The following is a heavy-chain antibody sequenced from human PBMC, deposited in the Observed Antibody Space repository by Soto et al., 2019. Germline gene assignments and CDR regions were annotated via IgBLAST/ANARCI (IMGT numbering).Heavy chain of an antibody. CDR3: SFGSSFDY. Sequence: PSETLSLTCTVSGASLRSGSYYWSWIRQPPEKGLEWIGYISHSGRTNYDPSLKSRLTMSVDTSQNQFSLQLNSVTAADTAVYYCSFGSSFDYWGQGTLVTVSS. J-gene: IGHJ4*02. V-gene: IGHV4-61*01. D-gene: IGHD3-16*01. CDR2: ISHSGRT. CDR1: GASLRSGSYY.